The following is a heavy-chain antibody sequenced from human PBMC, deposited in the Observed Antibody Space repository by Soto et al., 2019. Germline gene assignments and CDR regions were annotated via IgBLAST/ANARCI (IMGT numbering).Heavy chain of an antibody. CDR1: GGTFSSYT. J-gene: IGHJ4*02. D-gene: IGHD5-12*01. V-gene: IGHV1-69*08. Sequence: QVQLVQSGAEVKKPGSSVKVSCKASGGTFSSYTISWVRQAPGQGIEWMGRIIPSLGIANYSQKFQGRVTITADKSTSTAYMELSSLRSEDTAVYYCAREAFNIVATIEDYWGQGTLVTVSS. CDR2: IIPSLGIA. CDR3: AREAFNIVATIEDY.